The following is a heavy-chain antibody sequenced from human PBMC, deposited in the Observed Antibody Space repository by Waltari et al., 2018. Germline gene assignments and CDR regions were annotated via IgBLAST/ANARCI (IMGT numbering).Heavy chain of an antibody. J-gene: IGHJ4*02. V-gene: IGHV3-48*03. CDR2: ISSSGSTI. CDR1: GFTFSSYE. Sequence: EVQLVESGGGLVQPGGSLRLSCAASGFTFSSYEMNWVRQAPGKGLEWVSYISSSGSTIYYADSVKGRFTISRDNAKNSLYLQMNSLRAEDTAVYYCAREEETSALELYFDYWGQGTLVTVSS. CDR3: AREEETSALELYFDY. D-gene: IGHD1-7*01.